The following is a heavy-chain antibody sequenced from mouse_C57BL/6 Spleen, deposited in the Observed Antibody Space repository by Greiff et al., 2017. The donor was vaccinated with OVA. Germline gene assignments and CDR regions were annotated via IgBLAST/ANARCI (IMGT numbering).Heavy chain of an antibody. CDR1: GYTFTDYY. V-gene: IGHV1-77*01. CDR3: ARRTTVVATKDYAMDY. D-gene: IGHD1-1*01. J-gene: IGHJ4*01. Sequence: QVQLKQSGAELVKPGASVKISCKASGYTFTDYYINWVKQRPGQGLEWIGKIGPGSGSTYYNEKFKGKATLTADKSSSTAYMQLSSLTSEDSAVYFCARRTTVVATKDYAMDYWGQGTSVTVSS. CDR2: IGPGSGST.